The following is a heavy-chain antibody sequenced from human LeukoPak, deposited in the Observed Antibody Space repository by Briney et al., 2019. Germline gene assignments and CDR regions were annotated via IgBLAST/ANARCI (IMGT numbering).Heavy chain of an antibody. Sequence: PGGSLRLSCAASGFTFSSYWMHWVPQAPGKGLVWVSRISSDGSSTNYADSVKGRFTISRDNAKSILYLQMNSLRAEDTAVYYCARRHLPVGATDRDDYWGQGTLVTVSS. CDR3: ARRHLPVGATDRDDY. J-gene: IGHJ4*02. CDR2: ISSDGSST. V-gene: IGHV3-74*01. CDR1: GFTFSSYW. D-gene: IGHD1-26*01.